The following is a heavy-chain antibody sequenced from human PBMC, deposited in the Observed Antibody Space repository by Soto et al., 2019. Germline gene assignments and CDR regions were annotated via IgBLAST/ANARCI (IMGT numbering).Heavy chain of an antibody. V-gene: IGHV1-69*13. CDR3: SRSFRLRWDAFDS. CDR1: GGTFSSYA. Sequence: SVKVSCTASGGTFSSYAISWVRQAPGQGLEWMGGIIPIFGTANYAQKFQGRVTITADESTSTAYMELSSLRSEDTAVYYCSRSFRLRWDAFDSWGQGEMVTVSS. CDR2: IIPIFGTA. J-gene: IGHJ3*02. D-gene: IGHD4-17*01.